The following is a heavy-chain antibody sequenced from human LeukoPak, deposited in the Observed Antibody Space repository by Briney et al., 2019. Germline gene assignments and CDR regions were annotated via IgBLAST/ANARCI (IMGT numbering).Heavy chain of an antibody. Sequence: GGSLRLSCAASGFTFSSYWTHWVRQAPGKGLVWVSRINSDGSSTYYADSVKGRFTISRDNSKNTLYLQMNSLRAEDTAVYYCANHRRGSNPWGQGTLVTVSS. CDR2: INSDGSST. V-gene: IGHV3-74*01. J-gene: IGHJ5*02. D-gene: IGHD3-10*01. CDR1: GFTFSSYW. CDR3: ANHRRGSNP.